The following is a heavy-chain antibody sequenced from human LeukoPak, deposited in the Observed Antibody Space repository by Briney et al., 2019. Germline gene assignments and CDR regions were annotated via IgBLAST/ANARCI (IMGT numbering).Heavy chain of an antibody. Sequence: GGSLRLSCAASGFTFSSYSMNWVRQAPGKGLEWVSSISSSSSYIYYADSVKGRFTISRDNAKNSLYLQMNSLRAEDTAVYYCARGRDGRGYYAEFDYWSQGTLVTVSS. J-gene: IGHJ4*02. D-gene: IGHD1-26*01. CDR3: ARGRDGRGYYAEFDY. CDR2: ISSSSSYI. V-gene: IGHV3-21*01. CDR1: GFTFSSYS.